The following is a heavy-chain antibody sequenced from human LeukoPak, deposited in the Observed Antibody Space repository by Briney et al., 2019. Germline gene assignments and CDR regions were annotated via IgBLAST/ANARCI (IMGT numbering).Heavy chain of an antibody. Sequence: GPSVKVSCKASRGTFSSYAISWVRQAPGQGLDWMGRIIPILGIANYAQKFQGRVTITADKSTSTAYMELSSLRSEDTAVYYCARGSVVRGVIFDYWGQGTLVTVSS. J-gene: IGHJ4*02. CDR3: ARGSVVRGVIFDY. CDR1: RGTFSSYA. CDR2: IIPILGIA. V-gene: IGHV1-69*04. D-gene: IGHD3-10*01.